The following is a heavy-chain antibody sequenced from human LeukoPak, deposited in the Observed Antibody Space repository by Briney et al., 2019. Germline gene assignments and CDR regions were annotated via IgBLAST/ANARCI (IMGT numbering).Heavy chain of an antibody. CDR3: ARGGWLLLRRYYFDY. V-gene: IGHV4-34*01. Sequence: GSLRLSCAASGFTFSSYAMSWIRQPPGKGLEWIGEINHSGSTNYDPSLKSRVTISVDTSKNQFSLKLSSVTAADTAVYYCARGGWLLLRRYYFDYWGQGTLVTVSS. J-gene: IGHJ4*02. D-gene: IGHD3-22*01. CDR1: GFTFSSYA. CDR2: INHSGST.